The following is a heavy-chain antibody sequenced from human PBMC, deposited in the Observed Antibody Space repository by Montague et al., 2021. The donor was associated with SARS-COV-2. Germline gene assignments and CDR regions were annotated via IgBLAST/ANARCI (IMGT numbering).Heavy chain of an antibody. Sequence: QSGAEVKKSGESLRISCKASGYTFTSYGISWVRQAPGQGLEWMGWISAYNGNTNYAQKLQGRVTMTTDTSTSTAYMELRSLRSDDTAVYYCARCAVVVITTCDAFDIWGQGTMVTVSS. CDR2: ISAYNGNT. CDR1: GYTFTSYG. CDR3: ARCAVVVITTCDAFDI. V-gene: IGHV1-18*01. D-gene: IGHD3-22*01. J-gene: IGHJ3*02.